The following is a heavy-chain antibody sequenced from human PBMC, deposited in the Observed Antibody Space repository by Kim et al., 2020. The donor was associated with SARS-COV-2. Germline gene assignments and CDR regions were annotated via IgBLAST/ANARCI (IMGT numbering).Heavy chain of an antibody. CDR2: INPASGGT. CDR1: GYIFTTYY. CDR3: ARGYDYGDYFYAFDI. J-gene: IGHJ3*02. Sequence: ASVKVSCKASGYIFTTYYIHWVRHVPGRGLEWMGRINPASGGTNYPRKFQDRVTMTSDTSIGTAYLEVTSLNYDDAAVYYCARGYDYGDYFYAFDIRSQGAKISFCS. V-gene: IGHV1-2*06. D-gene: IGHD4-17*01.